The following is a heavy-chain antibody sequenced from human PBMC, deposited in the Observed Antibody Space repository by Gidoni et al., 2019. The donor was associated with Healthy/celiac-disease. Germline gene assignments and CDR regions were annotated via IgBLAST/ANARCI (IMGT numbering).Heavy chain of an antibody. V-gene: IGHV4-34*01. CDR1: GGSFSGYY. Sequence: QVQLQQWGAGLLKPSETLSLTCAVYGGSFSGYYWSWIRQAPGKGLEWIGEINHSGSTNYNQSLKSRVTISVDTYKNQFSLKLSSGTAADTAVYYCARGSGSYVWGQGTLVTVSS. D-gene: IGHD1-26*01. CDR3: ARGSGSYV. CDR2: INHSGST. J-gene: IGHJ4*02.